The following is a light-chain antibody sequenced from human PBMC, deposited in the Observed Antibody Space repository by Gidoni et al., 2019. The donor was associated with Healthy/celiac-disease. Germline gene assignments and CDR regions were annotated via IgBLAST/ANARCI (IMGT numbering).Light chain of an antibody. Sequence: DIQLTQSPSSVSASVGDRVTITCRPSQDISSWLAWYQQKPGKAPKLLIYAASNLQSGVPSRFSGSGSGTYFTLTISSLQPEDFANYYCQQANSFPLTFGGGTKVEIK. J-gene: IGKJ4*01. CDR1: QDISSW. CDR2: AAS. CDR3: QQANSFPLT. V-gene: IGKV1D-12*01.